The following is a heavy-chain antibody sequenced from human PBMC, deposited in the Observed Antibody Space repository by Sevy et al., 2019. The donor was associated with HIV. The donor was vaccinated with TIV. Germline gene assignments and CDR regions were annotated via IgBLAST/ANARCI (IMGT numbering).Heavy chain of an antibody. V-gene: IGHV3-33*01. CDR2: IWYDGSNK. CDR1: GFTFSSYG. CDR3: ARDIAPATDYDFWSGYSTRTYYYYGMDV. J-gene: IGHJ6*02. Sequence: VGSLRLSCAASGFTFSSYGMHWVRQAPGKGLEWVAVIWYDGSNKYYADSVKGRFTISRDNSKNTLYLQMNSLRAEDTAVYYCARDIAPATDYDFWSGYSTRTYYYYGMDVWGQGTTVTVSS. D-gene: IGHD3-3*01.